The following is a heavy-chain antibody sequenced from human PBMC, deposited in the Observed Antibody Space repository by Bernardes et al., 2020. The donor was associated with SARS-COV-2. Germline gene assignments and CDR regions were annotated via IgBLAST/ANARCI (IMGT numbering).Heavy chain of an antibody. CDR2: ISSSSSYT. Sequence: GGSLRLSCAASGFTFSDYYMSWIRQAPGKGLEWVSYISSSSSYTNYADSVKGRFTISRDNAKNSLYLQMNSLRAEDTAVYYCARASLRGGTGEGNFFDYWGQGTLVTVSS. J-gene: IGHJ4*02. CDR3: ARASLRGGTGEGNFFDY. D-gene: IGHD3-10*01. V-gene: IGHV3-11*03. CDR1: GFTFSDYY.